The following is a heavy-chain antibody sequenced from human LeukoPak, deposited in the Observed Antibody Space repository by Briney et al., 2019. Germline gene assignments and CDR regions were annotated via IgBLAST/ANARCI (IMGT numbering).Heavy chain of an antibody. CDR1: GFTFSSYG. J-gene: IGHJ4*02. CDR3: TGETYYFDY. CDR2: ISYDGSNK. Sequence: GGSLRLSCAASGFTFSSYGMHWVRQAPGKGLEWVAVISYDGSNKYYADSVKGRFTISRDNSKNTLYLQMNSLRAEDTAVYYCTGETYYFDYWGQGALVTVSS. V-gene: IGHV3-30*03. D-gene: IGHD3-10*01.